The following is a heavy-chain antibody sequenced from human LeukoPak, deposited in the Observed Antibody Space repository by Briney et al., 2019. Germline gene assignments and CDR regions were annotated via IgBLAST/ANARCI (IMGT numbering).Heavy chain of an antibody. CDR3: ARLEPGIAYAFDI. Sequence: GESLKIFCKGSGYSFTSYWIGWVRQMPGKGLEWMGIIYPGDSDTRYSPSFQGQVTISADKSISTAYLQRSSLKASDTAMYYCARLEPGIAYAFDIWGQGTMVTVSS. CDR1: GYSFTSYW. V-gene: IGHV5-51*01. D-gene: IGHD6-13*01. J-gene: IGHJ3*02. CDR2: IYPGDSDT.